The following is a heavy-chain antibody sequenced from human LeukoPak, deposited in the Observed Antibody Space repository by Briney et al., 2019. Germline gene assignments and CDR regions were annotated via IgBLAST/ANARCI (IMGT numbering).Heavy chain of an antibody. J-gene: IGHJ4*02. CDR2: IYSGGST. CDR3: GRGAWSSGPDIDY. Sequence: GGSLRLSCAASGFTVSSNYMSWVRQAPGKGLEWVSVIYSGGSTYYADSVKGRFTISRDNSKNTLYLQMNSLRAEDTAIYYCGRGAWSSGPDIDYWGQGTLVTVSS. V-gene: IGHV3-53*01. CDR1: GFTVSSNY. D-gene: IGHD6-19*01.